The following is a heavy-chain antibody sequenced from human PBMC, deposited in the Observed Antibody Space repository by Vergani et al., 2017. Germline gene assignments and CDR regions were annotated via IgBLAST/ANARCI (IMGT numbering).Heavy chain of an antibody. Sequence: QVQLQESGPGLVKSSETLSLTCSVSFDSIRNLYCNWIRQPPGKGLEWLGSIHYSENTDYNPSLKTRVTISVDTSKNQFSLTLTSVTAADTGVYYCSSDTHNGQRADRWGRGILVTVTS. V-gene: IGHV4-59*11. CDR1: FDSIRNLY. CDR3: SSDTHNGQRADR. J-gene: IGHJ4*02. CDR2: IHYSENT. D-gene: IGHD1-1*01.